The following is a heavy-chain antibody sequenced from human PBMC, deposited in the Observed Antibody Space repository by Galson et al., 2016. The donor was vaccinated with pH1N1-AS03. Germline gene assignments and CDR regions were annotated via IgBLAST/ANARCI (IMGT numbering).Heavy chain of an antibody. CDR3: ARAVAYGGNSAGNYLDY. CDR2: ISSSGATI. V-gene: IGHV3-11*04. J-gene: IGHJ4*02. Sequence: SLRLSCATSGFTFDYYFMSWIRQAPGKGLEWVSDISSSGATIHYADSVRGRFTISRDNAKNSLYLQMSSLRAEDTAVYYCARAVAYGGNSAGNYLDYWGQGTLVTVSS. D-gene: IGHD4-23*01. CDR1: GFTFDYYF.